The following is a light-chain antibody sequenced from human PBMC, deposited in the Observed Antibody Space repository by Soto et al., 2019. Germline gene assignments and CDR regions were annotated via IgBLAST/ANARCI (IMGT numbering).Light chain of an antibody. CDR2: EVT. Sequence: SALTQPPSASGSPGQSVTISCTGTSSDVGGYNYVSWYQQHPGKAPKLIIYEVTKRPSGVPDRFSGSKSGNTASLTVSGLQAEDEADYYCSSFAGSDNFGVVFGGGTKLTVL. CDR3: SSFAGSDNFGVV. V-gene: IGLV2-8*01. J-gene: IGLJ2*01. CDR1: SSDVGGYNY.